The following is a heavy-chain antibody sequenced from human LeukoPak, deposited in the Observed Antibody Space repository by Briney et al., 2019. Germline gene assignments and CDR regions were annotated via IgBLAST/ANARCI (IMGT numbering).Heavy chain of an antibody. D-gene: IGHD4-17*01. CDR1: GFPFSSLT. Sequence: NAGGPLNLSWEASGFPFSSLTWTWSPRPPGKGLGGFPPIISSSSYIYYADSVKGRFTISRDNAKNSLYLQMNSLRAEDTAVYYCARYGDPSLDPYYYYGMDVWGQGTTVTVSS. V-gene: IGHV3-21*01. CDR3: ARYGDPSLDPYYYYGMDV. CDR2: IISSSSYI. J-gene: IGHJ6*02.